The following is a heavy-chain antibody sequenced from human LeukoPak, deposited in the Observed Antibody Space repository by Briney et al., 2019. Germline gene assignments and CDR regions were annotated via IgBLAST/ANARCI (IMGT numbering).Heavy chain of an antibody. CDR3: AKDLTSNGRTDY. Sequence: GGSLRLSCAASGFTFSSYAMSWVRQAPGKGLEWVSLIYSGGSTYYADSVKGRFTISRDNSKNTLYLQMNSLRAEDTAVYYCAKDLTSNGRTDYWGQGTLVTVSS. D-gene: IGHD3-9*01. V-gene: IGHV3-23*03. CDR2: IYSGGST. CDR1: GFTFSSYA. J-gene: IGHJ4*02.